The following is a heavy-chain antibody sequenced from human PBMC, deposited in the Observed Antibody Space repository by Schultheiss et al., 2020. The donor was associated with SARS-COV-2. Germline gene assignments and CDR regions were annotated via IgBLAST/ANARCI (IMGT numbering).Heavy chain of an antibody. CDR2: IYASGST. Sequence: SETLSLTCTVSGGSVTSGTYYWTWIRQPAGKGLEWIGRIYASGSTNYNPSLKGRVTISVDTSKNQFSLKLNSMTAADTAVYYCARGGDYGSGSYWGNWFDPWGQGTLVTVSS. J-gene: IGHJ5*02. CDR3: ARGGDYGSGSYWGNWFDP. V-gene: IGHV4-61*02. CDR1: GGSVTSGTYY. D-gene: IGHD3-10*01.